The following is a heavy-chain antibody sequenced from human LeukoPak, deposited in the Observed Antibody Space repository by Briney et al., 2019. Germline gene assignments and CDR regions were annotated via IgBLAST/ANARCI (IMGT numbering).Heavy chain of an antibody. V-gene: IGHV4-59*08. CDR2: IFYSGNT. J-gene: IGHJ4*02. Sequence: SETLSLTCTVSGGSISSYYWSWIRQPPGKGLEWIGYIFYSGNTNYNPSLKSRVTISVETSKNQFSLKLSSVTAADTAEYYCARHGGQSSGYYYWGQGTLVTVSS. CDR3: ARHGGQSSGYYY. CDR1: GGSISSYY. D-gene: IGHD3-22*01.